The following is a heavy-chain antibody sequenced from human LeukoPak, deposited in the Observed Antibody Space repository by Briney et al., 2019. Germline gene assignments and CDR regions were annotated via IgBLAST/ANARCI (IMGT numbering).Heavy chain of an antibody. Sequence: SETLSLTCTVSGGSITSGSSYWGWLRQPPGKGLDWFGRINYSGSTYYNPSVKSRVTISGDTSNKLFSLKPSSVTAAESVVFHRARVSGRGGACPFGSWFDPWGQGPLLTVPA. D-gene: IGHD2-15*01. CDR3: ARVSGRGGACPFGSWFDP. J-gene: IGHJ5*02. V-gene: IGHV4-39*02. CDR1: GGSITSGSSY. CDR2: INYSGST.